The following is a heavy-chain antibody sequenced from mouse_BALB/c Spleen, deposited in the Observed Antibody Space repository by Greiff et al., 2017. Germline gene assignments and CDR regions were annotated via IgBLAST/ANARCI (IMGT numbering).Heavy chain of an antibody. D-gene: IGHD2-1*01. CDR2: IDPETGGT. CDR1: GYTFTDYE. CDR3: TRDGKLSDFDY. J-gene: IGHJ2*01. V-gene: IGHV1-15*01. Sequence: VKLMESGAELVRPGASVTLSCKASGYTFTDYEMHWVKQTPVHGLEWIGAIDPETGGTAYNQKFKGKATLTADKSSSTAYMELRSLTSEDSAVYYCTRDGKLSDFDYWGQGTTRTVSS.